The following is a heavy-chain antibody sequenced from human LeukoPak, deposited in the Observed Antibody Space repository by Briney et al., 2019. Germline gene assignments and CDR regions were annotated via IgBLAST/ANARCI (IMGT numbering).Heavy chain of an antibody. CDR1: SFTFSNAW. Sequence: PGGSLRLSCAASSFTFSNAWMHWVRQAPGKGLVWVSRIDTDGTTTDYADSVKGRFTISRDNAKSTLYLQMNSLRAEDTAVYYWARAHDNDHSSGYSYDYWGQGTLVTVSS. D-gene: IGHD3-22*01. V-gene: IGHV3-74*01. CDR2: IDTDGTTT. J-gene: IGHJ4*02. CDR3: ARAHDNDHSSGYSYDY.